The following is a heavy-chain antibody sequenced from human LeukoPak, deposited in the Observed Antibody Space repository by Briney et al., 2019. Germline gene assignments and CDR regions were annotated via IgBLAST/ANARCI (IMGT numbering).Heavy chain of an antibody. CDR2: MSGSGGST. CDR3: AKGAYGSSWFNYFDY. J-gene: IGHJ4*02. Sequence: GGTLRLSCAASGFTFSSYGMSWVRQAPGKRLEWVSVMSGSGGSTYYADSVKGRFTISRDNPKDTLYLQMNSLRVEDTAVYYCAKGAYGSSWFNYFDYWGPGTLVTVSS. CDR1: GFTFSSYG. V-gene: IGHV3-23*01. D-gene: IGHD6-13*01.